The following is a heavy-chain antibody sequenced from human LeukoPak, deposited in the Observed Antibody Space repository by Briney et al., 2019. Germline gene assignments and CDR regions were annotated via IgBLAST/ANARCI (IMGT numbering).Heavy chain of an antibody. CDR3: AREGRGINYYDSSGYYWYFDY. D-gene: IGHD3-22*01. V-gene: IGHV3-21*01. CDR1: GFTFSSYG. CDR2: ISSSSSYI. Sequence: GGSLRLSCAASGFTFSSYGMHWVRQAPGKGLEWVSTISSSSSYIYYADSVKGRFTISRDNAKNSLYLQMNSLRAEDTAVYYCAREGRGINYYDSSGYYWYFDYWGQGTLVTVSS. J-gene: IGHJ4*02.